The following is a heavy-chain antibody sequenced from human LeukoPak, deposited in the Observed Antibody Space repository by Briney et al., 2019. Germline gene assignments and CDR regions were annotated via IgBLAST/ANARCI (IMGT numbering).Heavy chain of an antibody. V-gene: IGHV4-31*03. Sequence: SETLSLTCTVSGGSISSVGYDWSWIRQHPGKGLEWIGYIYYSGSTYYNPSLKSRVTISVDTSKNQFSLKLSSVTAADTAVYYCARVPREQQYSDYWGQGTLVTVSS. CDR3: ARVPREQQYSDY. J-gene: IGHJ4*02. D-gene: IGHD6-13*01. CDR2: IYYSGST. CDR1: GGSISSVGYD.